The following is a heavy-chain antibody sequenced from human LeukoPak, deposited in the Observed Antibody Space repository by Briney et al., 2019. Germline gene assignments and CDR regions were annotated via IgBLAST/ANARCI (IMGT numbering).Heavy chain of an antibody. CDR3: ARDRLADY. D-gene: IGHD6-19*01. CDR2: IYYSGGT. Sequence: PSETLSLTCTVSGGSISSYYWSWIRQPPGKGLEWIGYIYYSGGTNYNPSLKSRVTISVDTSKNQFSLKLSSVTAADTAVYYCARDRLADYWGQGTLVTVSS. V-gene: IGHV4-59*01. CDR1: GGSISSYY. J-gene: IGHJ4*02.